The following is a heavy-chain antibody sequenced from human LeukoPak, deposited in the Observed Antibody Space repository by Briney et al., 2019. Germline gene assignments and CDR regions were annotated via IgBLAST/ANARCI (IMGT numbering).Heavy chain of an antibody. V-gene: IGHV3-23*01. CDR3: ASSSSTSCCFFDY. Sequence: GGSLRLSCAASGFTFSSYAMSWVRQAPGKGLEWVSAISGSGGSTYYADSVKGRFTISRDNAKNSLYLQMNSLRAEDTAVYYCASSSSTSCCFFDYWGQGTLVTVSS. CDR2: ISGSGGST. J-gene: IGHJ4*02. D-gene: IGHD2-2*01. CDR1: GFTFSSYA.